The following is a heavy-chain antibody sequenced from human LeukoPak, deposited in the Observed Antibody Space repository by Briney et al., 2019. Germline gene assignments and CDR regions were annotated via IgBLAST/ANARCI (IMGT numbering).Heavy chain of an antibody. J-gene: IGHJ5*02. CDR2: IYYSGST. Sequence: SETLSLTCTVSGGSISSYYWSWIRQPPGKGLEWIGYIYYSGSTNYKPSLKSRVTISVDTSNNQFSLKLSSVTAADTAVYYCARGGYYGSGNDFRFDPWGQGTLVTVSS. V-gene: IGHV4-59*01. CDR3: ARGGYYGSGNDFRFDP. D-gene: IGHD3-10*01. CDR1: GGSISSYY.